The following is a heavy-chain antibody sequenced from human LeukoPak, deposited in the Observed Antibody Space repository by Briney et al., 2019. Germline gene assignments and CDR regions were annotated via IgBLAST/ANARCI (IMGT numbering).Heavy chain of an antibody. D-gene: IGHD3-22*01. CDR1: GGSISSSSYY. J-gene: IGHJ4*02. V-gene: IGHV4-39*01. Sequence: SETLSLTCTVSGGSISSSSYYWGWIRQPPGKGLEWIGSIYYSGSTYYNPSLKSRVTISVDTSKNQFSLKLSSVTAADTAVYYCASPGRYYYDSSGYSLDYWGQGTLVTVSS. CDR2: IYYSGST. CDR3: ASPGRYYYDSSGYSLDY.